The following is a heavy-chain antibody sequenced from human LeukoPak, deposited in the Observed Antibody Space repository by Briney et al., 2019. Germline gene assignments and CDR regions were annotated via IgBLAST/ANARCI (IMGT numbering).Heavy chain of an antibody. CDR3: ARGGIGYYGSGSYYCLY. CDR1: GFTFSSYA. V-gene: IGHV3-30*07. Sequence: GGSLRLSCAASGFTFSSYAMHWVRQAPGKGLEWVAVISYDGSNKYYADSVKGRFTISRDNSKNTLYLQMNSLRAEDTAVYYCARGGIGYYGSGSYYCLYWGQGTLVTVSS. J-gene: IGHJ4*02. CDR2: ISYDGSNK. D-gene: IGHD3-10*01.